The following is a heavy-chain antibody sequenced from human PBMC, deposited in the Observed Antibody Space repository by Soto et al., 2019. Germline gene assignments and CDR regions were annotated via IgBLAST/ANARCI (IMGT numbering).Heavy chain of an antibody. CDR2: ISSSGSYI. Sequence: EVQLVESGGGLVKPGGSLRLSCAASGFTFSSHSMNWVRKAPGKGLEWVSSISSSGSYIYYADSLKGRFAISRDNAKNSLYLQMNSLRAEDTAVYYCASIPGGPPLRYFDYWGQGTLVTVSS. J-gene: IGHJ4*02. CDR3: ASIPGGPPLRYFDY. CDR1: GFTFSSHS. V-gene: IGHV3-21*01. D-gene: IGHD3-10*01.